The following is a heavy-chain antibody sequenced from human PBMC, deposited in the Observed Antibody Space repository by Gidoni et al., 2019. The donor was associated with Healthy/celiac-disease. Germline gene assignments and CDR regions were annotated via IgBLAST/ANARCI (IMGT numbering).Heavy chain of an antibody. CDR1: GFAFISSC. Sequence: EVQLVESGGGLVKPGGSLSRSCAASGFAFISSCMNWVRQAPGKGLELVSSISSSSSYIYYADSVKGRFTISRDNVKNSLYLQMNSLRAEDTAVYYCARDQTSGSSSSGNLFDYWGQGTLVTVSS. V-gene: IGHV3-21*01. D-gene: IGHD6-6*01. CDR2: ISSSSSYI. J-gene: IGHJ4*02. CDR3: ARDQTSGSSSSGNLFDY.